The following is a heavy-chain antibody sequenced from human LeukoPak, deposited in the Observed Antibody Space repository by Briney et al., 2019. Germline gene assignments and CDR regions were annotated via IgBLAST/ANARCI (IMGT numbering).Heavy chain of an antibody. CDR2: INHSGST. CDR3: ARGLDYYGSGSYYNS. CDR1: GGSFRGYY. J-gene: IGHJ4*02. Sequence: SETLSLTCAVSGGSFRGYYWSWVRQPPGKGLEGIGGINHSGSTNYNPSLKSRVTISVDTSKNQFSLKLSSVTAADTGVYYCARGLDYYGSGSYYNSWGQGTLVTVSS. V-gene: IGHV4-34*01. D-gene: IGHD3-10*01.